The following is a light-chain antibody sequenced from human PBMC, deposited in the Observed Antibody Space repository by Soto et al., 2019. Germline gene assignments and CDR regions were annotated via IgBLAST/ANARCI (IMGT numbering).Light chain of an antibody. CDR2: GAS. CDR1: QSVSSNY. CDR3: HQYGSAPWT. J-gene: IGKJ1*01. Sequence: EIVLTQSPGTLSLSPGERGALSCRASQSVSSNYVAWYQQKPGQAPRLLISGASNGATGTPDRFRCSGSGTDFTLTITRLEPEDFAVYYCHQYGSAPWTFGQGTKVDSK. V-gene: IGKV3-20*01.